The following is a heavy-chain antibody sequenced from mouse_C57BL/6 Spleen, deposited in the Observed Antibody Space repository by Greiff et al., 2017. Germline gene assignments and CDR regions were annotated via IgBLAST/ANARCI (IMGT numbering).Heavy chain of an antibody. V-gene: IGHV1-20*01. Sequence: EVKLQESGPELVKPGDSVKISCKASGYSFTGYFMNWVMQSHGKSLEWIGLINPYNGDTFYNQKFKGKATLTVDKSSSTAHMELRSLTSEDSAVYYCARSGPSYAMDYWGQGTSVTVSS. CDR1: GYSFTGYF. CDR2: INPYNGDT. CDR3: ARSGPSYAMDY. D-gene: IGHD3-1*01. J-gene: IGHJ4*01.